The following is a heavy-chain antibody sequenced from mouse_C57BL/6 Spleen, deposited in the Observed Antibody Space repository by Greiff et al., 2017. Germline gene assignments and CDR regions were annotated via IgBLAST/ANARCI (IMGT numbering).Heavy chain of an antibody. CDR3: ARALIDSSYYFDY. CDR1: GYSITSGYY. D-gene: IGHD3-2*02. Sequence: EVKLEESGPGLVKPSQSLSLTCSVTGYSITSGYYWNWIRQFPGNKLEWMGYISYDGSNNYNPSLKNRISITRDTSKNQFFLKLNSVTTEDTATYYCARALIDSSYYFDYWGQGTTLTVSS. CDR2: ISYDGSN. V-gene: IGHV3-6*01. J-gene: IGHJ2*01.